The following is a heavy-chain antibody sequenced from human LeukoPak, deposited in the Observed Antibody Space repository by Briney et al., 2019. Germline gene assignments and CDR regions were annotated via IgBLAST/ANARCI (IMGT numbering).Heavy chain of an antibody. CDR3: ARRPYSETYYVDY. Sequence: PGGSLRLSCAGSGFTFTNSWMRWDRQAPGKGLEHVSAISYNGGSTYYVDSVKGRFTISRDNSKNTLYLQMGSLRPEDMAVYYCARRPYSETYYVDYWGQGTLVTVSS. CDR1: GFTFTNSW. J-gene: IGHJ4*02. D-gene: IGHD1-26*01. CDR2: ISYNGGST. V-gene: IGHV3-64*02.